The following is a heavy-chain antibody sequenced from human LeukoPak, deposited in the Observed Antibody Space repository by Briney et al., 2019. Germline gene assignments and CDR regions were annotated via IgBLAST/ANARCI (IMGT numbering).Heavy chain of an antibody. D-gene: IGHD4-17*01. V-gene: IGHV1-2*02. J-gene: IGHJ6*03. Sequence: ASVTVSCKASGYTFTGYYMHWVRQAPGQGLEWMGWINPNSGGTNYAQKFQGRVTMTRDTSISTAYMELSRLRSDDTAVYYCARGTFDYGDYFRGYYYYYMDVWGKGTTVTVSS. CDR3: ARGTFDYGDYFRGYYYYYMDV. CDR1: GYTFTGYY. CDR2: INPNSGGT.